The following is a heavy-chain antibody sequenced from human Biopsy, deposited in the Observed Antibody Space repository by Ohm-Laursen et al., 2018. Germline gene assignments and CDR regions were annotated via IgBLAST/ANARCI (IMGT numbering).Heavy chain of an antibody. D-gene: IGHD1-26*01. CDR3: ARVEAGTYDALDI. J-gene: IGHJ3*02. Sequence: TLSLTCSVSGGSITSYECIWIRLPPRKGLEWVGYIYYTEGTKSNPSLSSRVTFSVYMSKSQFSLKVYSVTAADTAVSYCARVEAGTYDALDIWGQGTLVAVSA. V-gene: IGHV4-59*01. CDR2: IYYTEGT. CDR1: GGSITSYE.